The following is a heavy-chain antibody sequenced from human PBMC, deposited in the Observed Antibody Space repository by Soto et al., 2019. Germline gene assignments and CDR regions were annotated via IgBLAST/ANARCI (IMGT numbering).Heavy chain of an antibody. CDR2: ISAYNGNT. Sequence: QGLKWMGWISAYNGNTNYAQKLQGRVTMTTDTSTSTAYMELRSLRSDDTAVYYCAREGCILFQAEDSIRDVRSVSAFQ. D-gene: IGHD2-8*01. V-gene: IGHV1-18*01. CDR3: AREGCILFQAEDSIRDVRSVSAFQ. J-gene: IGHJ1*01.